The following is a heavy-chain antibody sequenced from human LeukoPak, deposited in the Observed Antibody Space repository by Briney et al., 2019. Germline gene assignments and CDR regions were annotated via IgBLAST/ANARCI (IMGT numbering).Heavy chain of an antibody. D-gene: IGHD3-9*01. CDR1: GFTFSSYA. CDR2: ISGSGGST. CDR3: APRGGILTGYYIGA. V-gene: IGHV3-23*01. J-gene: IGHJ5*02. Sequence: PGGSLRLSCAASGFTFSSYAMSWVRQAPGKGLEWVSAISGSGGSTYYADSVKGRFTISRDNSKNTLYLQMNSLRAEDTAVYYCAPRGGILTGYYIGAWGQGTLVTVSS.